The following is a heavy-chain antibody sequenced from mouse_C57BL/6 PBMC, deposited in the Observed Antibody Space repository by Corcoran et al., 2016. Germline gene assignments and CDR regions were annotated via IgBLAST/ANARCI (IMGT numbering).Heavy chain of an antibody. CDR2: INTYSGVP. CDR1: GYTFTAYG. Sequence: QIQLVQSGPELKKPGETVKISCKASGYTFTAYGMSWVKQAPGKGLKWMGWINTYSGVPTYADDFKGRFAFSLETSASTAYLQINNLKNEDTATYCCARGSSSGSLAYWGQGTLVTVSA. J-gene: IGHJ3*01. CDR3: ARGSSSGSLAY. V-gene: IGHV9-3*01. D-gene: IGHD3-2*02.